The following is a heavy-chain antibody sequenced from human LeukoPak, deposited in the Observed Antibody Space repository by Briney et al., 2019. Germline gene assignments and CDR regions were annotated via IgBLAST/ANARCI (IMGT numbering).Heavy chain of an antibody. CDR1: GFTFGIYA. CDR3: ARSGSSSWYGYYYMDV. V-gene: IGHV3-48*01. CDR2: IGPSGSNI. J-gene: IGHJ6*03. D-gene: IGHD6-13*01. Sequence: PGGSLRLSCAASGFTFGIYAMNWVRQAPGKGLEWVSYIGPSGSNIYYADSVKGRFTISRDNAKDSPYLQMNSLRAEDTAVYYCARSGSSSWYGYYYMDVWGKGTTVTVSS.